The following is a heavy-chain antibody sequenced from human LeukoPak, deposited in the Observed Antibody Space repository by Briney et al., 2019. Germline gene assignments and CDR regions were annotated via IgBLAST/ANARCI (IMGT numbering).Heavy chain of an antibody. CDR1: GSTFSGYA. CDR3: ARGTAWYSSSWYFDY. Sequence: GGCLRLSCAASGSTFSGYAMTWVRQAPGKGLEWVSAISGSGTSTYYADSVKGRFTISRDNSKNTLYVQMNSLRADDTAVYYCARGTAWYSSSWYFDYWGQGTLATVSS. D-gene: IGHD6-13*01. CDR2: ISGSGTST. J-gene: IGHJ4*02. V-gene: IGHV3-23*01.